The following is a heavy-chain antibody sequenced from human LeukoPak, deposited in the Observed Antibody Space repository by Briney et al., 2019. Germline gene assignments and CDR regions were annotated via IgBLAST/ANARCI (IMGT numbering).Heavy chain of an antibody. CDR3: ARGALGMSGRIVDAFDI. D-gene: IGHD1-14*01. CDR2: IRYDGSNK. J-gene: IGHJ3*02. Sequence: GGSLRLSCAASGFTFSSYGMHWVRQAPGKGLEWVAFIRYDGSNKYHADSVKGRFTISRDNSKNTLYLQMNSLRAEDTAVYYCARGALGMSGRIVDAFDIWGQGTRVTVSS. V-gene: IGHV3-30*02. CDR1: GFTFSSYG.